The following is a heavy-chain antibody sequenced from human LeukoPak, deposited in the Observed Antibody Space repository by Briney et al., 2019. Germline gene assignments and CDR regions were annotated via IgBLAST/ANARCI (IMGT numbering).Heavy chain of an antibody. CDR3: ARELLLNNWFDP. CDR1: GFTFSSNW. CDR2: IKQDGSEK. D-gene: IGHD3-16*02. J-gene: IGHJ5*02. V-gene: IGHV3-7*01. Sequence: AGGSLRLSCAASGFTFSSNWMSWVHQAPGKGLEWVANIKQDGSEKYYVDSVKGRFTISRDNAKNSLYLQMNSLRAEDTAVYYCARELLLNNWFDPWGQGTLVTVSS.